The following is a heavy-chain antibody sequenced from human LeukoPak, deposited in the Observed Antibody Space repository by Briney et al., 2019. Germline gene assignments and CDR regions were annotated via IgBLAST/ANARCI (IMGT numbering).Heavy chain of an antibody. CDR2: INTDGSST. Sequence: GGSLRLSCAASGFIFSSYWMHWVRQAPGKGLVWVSRINTDGSSTSYADSVKGRFTISRDNAKNTLYLQMNSLRAEDTAVYYCARRHYYYYMDVWGKGTTVTVSS. CDR3: ARRHYYYYMDV. J-gene: IGHJ6*03. CDR1: GFIFSSYW. V-gene: IGHV3-74*01.